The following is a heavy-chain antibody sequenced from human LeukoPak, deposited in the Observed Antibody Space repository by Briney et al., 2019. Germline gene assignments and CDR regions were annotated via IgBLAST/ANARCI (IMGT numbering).Heavy chain of an antibody. D-gene: IGHD3-3*01. CDR1: GGSISSYY. J-gene: IGHJ6*03. CDR3: ARVYSSGITIFGVGGYYYMDV. CDR2: IYYSGST. Sequence: PSETLSLTCTVSGGSISSYYRSWIRQPPGKGLEWIGYIYYSGSTNYNPSLKSRVTISVDTSKNQFSLKLSSVTAADTAVYYCARVYSSGITIFGVGGYYYMDVWGKGTTVTVSS. V-gene: IGHV4-59*01.